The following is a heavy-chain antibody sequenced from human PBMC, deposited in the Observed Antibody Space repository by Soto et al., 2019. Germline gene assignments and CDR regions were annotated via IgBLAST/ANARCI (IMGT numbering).Heavy chain of an antibody. CDR3: ARDGWITVTDYYYYYGMDV. Sequence: SETLSLTCTVSGGSISSGGYYWSWIRQHPGKGLEWIGYIYYSGSTYYNPSLKSRVTISVDTSKNQFSLKLSSVTAADTAVYYCARDGWITVTDYYYYYGMDVWGQGTTVTVSS. CDR1: GGSISSGGYY. V-gene: IGHV4-31*03. CDR2: IYYSGST. J-gene: IGHJ6*02. D-gene: IGHD4-4*01.